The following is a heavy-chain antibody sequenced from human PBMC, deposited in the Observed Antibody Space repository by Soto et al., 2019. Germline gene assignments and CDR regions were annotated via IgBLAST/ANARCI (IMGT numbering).Heavy chain of an antibody. CDR3: ARHSLMVRGEDYMDV. Sequence: SEALSLTCTVSGGSTSSYYWGWIRQLPGMGLEGVECSYYSGSTNYNPSLKSRVTISVDRSKNQFSLKLSSVTVADTAVYYCARHSLMVRGEDYMDVWGKGTTVTVSS. CDR2: SYYSGST. J-gene: IGHJ6*03. CDR1: GGSTSSYY. D-gene: IGHD3-10*01. V-gene: IGHV4-59*08.